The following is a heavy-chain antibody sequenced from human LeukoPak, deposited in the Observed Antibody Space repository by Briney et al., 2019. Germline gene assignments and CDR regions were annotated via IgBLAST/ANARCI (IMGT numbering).Heavy chain of an antibody. CDR2: IYYSGST. CDR1: GGSISSSSYY. V-gene: IGHV4-39*01. D-gene: IGHD1-26*01. J-gene: IGHJ4*02. Sequence: SETLSLTCTVSGGSISSSSYYWGWIRQPPGKGLEWIGSIYYSGSTYYNPSLKSRVTISVDTSKNQFSLKPSSVTAADTAVYYCARHGRWELFHFDYWGQGTLVTVSS. CDR3: ARHGRWELFHFDY.